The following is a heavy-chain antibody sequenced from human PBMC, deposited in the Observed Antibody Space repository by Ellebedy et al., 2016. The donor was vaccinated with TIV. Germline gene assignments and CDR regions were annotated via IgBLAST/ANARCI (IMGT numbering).Heavy chain of an antibody. Sequence: MPSETLSLTCTVSGGSISSSSYYWGWIRQPPGKGLEWIGSINYSGSTYYNPSLKSRVTISVDTSKNQFSLKLSSVTAADTAVYYCERRKYYFDSRGYYYPFDYWGQGTLVTVSS. CDR3: ERRKYYFDSRGYYYPFDY. J-gene: IGHJ4*02. CDR2: INYSGST. V-gene: IGHV4-39*01. D-gene: IGHD3-22*01. CDR1: GGSISSSSYY.